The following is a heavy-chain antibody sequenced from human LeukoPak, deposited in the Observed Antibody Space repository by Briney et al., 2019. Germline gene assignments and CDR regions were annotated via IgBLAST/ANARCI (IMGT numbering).Heavy chain of an antibody. CDR3: ARDRGTMIVVGNWFGA. V-gene: IGHV3-33*01. J-gene: IGHJ5*02. Sequence: TGGSLRLSCAAPGFTLSRYCMHWVRQAPGKGREWGAITWYDGGNKYNADSVKGRFTISTDNSKNTLYMQRNSPRAEDTAVYYCARDRGTMIVVGNWFGAWGQGTLVTVSS. CDR1: GFTLSRYC. D-gene: IGHD3-22*01. CDR2: TWYDGGNK.